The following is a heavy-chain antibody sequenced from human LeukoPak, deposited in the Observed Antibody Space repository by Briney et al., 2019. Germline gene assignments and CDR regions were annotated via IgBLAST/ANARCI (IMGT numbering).Heavy chain of an antibody. V-gene: IGHV3-30-3*01. J-gene: IGHJ4*02. CDR3: ARVGYYSSGPFSYFDY. CDR1: GFTFSRYA. Sequence: GGSLRLSCAASGFTFSRYAMHWVRQTPGKGLEWVAVISYDGSNEYYAESVKGRFTISRDSSENTLYLEMNSLRVEDTAVYYCARVGYYSSGPFSYFDYWGQGTLVTVSS. D-gene: IGHD3-10*01. CDR2: ISYDGSNE.